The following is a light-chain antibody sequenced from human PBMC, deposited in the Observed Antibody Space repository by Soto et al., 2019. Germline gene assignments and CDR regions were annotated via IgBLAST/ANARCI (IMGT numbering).Light chain of an antibody. CDR1: QSISSW. Sequence: DIKMNQSPSTLSASVGDRVTITCRASQSISSWLAWYQQKPGKAPKLLIYKASSLESGVPSRFSGSGSGTEFTLTISSLQPDDFATYYCQQYNSYWPFGQGTKV. CDR3: QQYNSYWP. V-gene: IGKV1-5*03. CDR2: KAS. J-gene: IGKJ1*01.